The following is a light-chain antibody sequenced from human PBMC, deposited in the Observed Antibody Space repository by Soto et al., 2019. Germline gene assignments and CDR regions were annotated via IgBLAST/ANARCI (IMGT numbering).Light chain of an antibody. J-gene: IGKJ1*01. V-gene: IGKV1-5*03. CDR2: KAS. Sequence: DIQMTQSPSTLSGSVGDRVTITCRASQTISSWLAWYQQKPGKAPKLLIYKASTLKSGVPSRFSGSGSGTEFTLTISSLQPDDFVTYYRQHYNSYSEAFGQGTKV. CDR3: QHYNSYSEA. CDR1: QTISSW.